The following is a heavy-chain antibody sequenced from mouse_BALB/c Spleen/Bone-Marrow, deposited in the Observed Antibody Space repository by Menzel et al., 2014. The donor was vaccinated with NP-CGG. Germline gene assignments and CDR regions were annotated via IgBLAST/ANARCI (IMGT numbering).Heavy chain of an antibody. CDR3: ARTYYDYDCFAY. D-gene: IGHD2-4*01. V-gene: IGHV1-69*02. Sequence: QVQLQQSGVEFVKPGASVKLSCKASGYTFTSYWMHWVKQRPGQGLEWIGEIDPSDSYTKYNQNFKGKATLTVDKSSSTAYMQPSSLTSEDSAVYYCARTYYDYDCFAYWDQGTLVTVSA. CDR1: GYTFTSYW. CDR2: IDPSDSYT. J-gene: IGHJ3*01.